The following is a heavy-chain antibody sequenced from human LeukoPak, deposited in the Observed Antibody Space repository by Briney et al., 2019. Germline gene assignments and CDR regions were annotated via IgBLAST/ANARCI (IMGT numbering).Heavy chain of an antibody. CDR1: GFTFSSYS. CDR2: ISSGSSTI. V-gene: IGHV3-48*04. CDR3: ARAGEDYYDSSGYPFDY. D-gene: IGHD3-22*01. Sequence: GGSLRLSCVASGFTFSSYSMNWVRQAPGKGLEWVSYISSGSSTIYYADSVKGRFTISRDNAKNSLYLQMNSLRAEDTAVYYCARAGEDYYDSSGYPFDYWGQGTLVTVSS. J-gene: IGHJ4*02.